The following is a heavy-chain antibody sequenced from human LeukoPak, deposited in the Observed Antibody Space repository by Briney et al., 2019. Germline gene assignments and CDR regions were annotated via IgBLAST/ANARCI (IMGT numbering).Heavy chain of an antibody. D-gene: IGHD2-15*01. CDR3: ARSRRYCSGGSCYSKVLDY. J-gene: IGHJ4*02. V-gene: IGHV4-34*01. Sequence: PSETLSLTCAVYGGSFSGYYWSWIRQPPGKGLEWIGEINHSGSTNYNPSLKSRVTISVDTSKNQFSLKLSSVTAADTAVYYCARSRRYCSGGSCYSKVLDYWGQGTLVTVSS. CDR1: GGSFSGYY. CDR2: INHSGST.